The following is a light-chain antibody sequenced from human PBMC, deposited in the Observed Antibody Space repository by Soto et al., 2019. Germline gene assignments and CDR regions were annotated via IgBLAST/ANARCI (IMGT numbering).Light chain of an antibody. CDR3: QEYNTWPALT. CDR1: QSVGTY. V-gene: IGKV3-11*01. J-gene: IGKJ4*01. Sequence: EVVLTESPATRSLSPGERAILSFRASQSVGTYLAWYQQKPGQAPRLLIYDASNRATGIPARFSGSGSGTEFTLTISSLQSEDFAVYYCQEYNTWPALTFGGGTKVDIK. CDR2: DAS.